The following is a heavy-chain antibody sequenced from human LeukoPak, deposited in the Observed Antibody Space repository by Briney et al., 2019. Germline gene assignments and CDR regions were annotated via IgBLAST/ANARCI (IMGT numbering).Heavy chain of an antibody. CDR2: IIPIFGTA. V-gene: IGHV1-69*06. J-gene: IGHJ6*04. CDR1: GGTFSSYA. Sequence: AASVKVSCKASGGTFSSYAISWVRQAPGQGLEWMGGIIPIFGTANYAQKFQGRVTITADKSTSTAYMELSSLRSEDTAVYYCARGLLGDYYYYGMDVWGKGTTVTVSS. CDR3: ARGLLGDYYYYGMDV. D-gene: IGHD3-16*01.